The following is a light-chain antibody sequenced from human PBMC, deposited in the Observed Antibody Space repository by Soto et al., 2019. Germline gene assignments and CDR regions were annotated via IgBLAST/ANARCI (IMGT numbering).Light chain of an antibody. CDR2: GAS. V-gene: IGKV3-20*01. J-gene: IGKJ4*01. CDR1: QSVGRNF. Sequence: EIVLTQSPGTLSLSPGESTTLSCRASQSVGRNFLAWYQQKPGRAPRLLIHGASYRATGVPDRLSGSGSETDFTLTISRLEPEDFAVYYCHQYAASPLTFGGGTKVEIK. CDR3: HQYAASPLT.